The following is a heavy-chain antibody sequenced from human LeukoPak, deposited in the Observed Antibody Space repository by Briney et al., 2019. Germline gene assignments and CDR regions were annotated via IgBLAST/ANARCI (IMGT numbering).Heavy chain of an antibody. Sequence: SSETLSLTCTVSGGSISSGGYYWSWIRQHPGKGLEWIGYIYYSGSTYYNPSLKSRVTISVDTSKNQFSLKLSSVTAADTAVYYCARDRGPYSGCDSYYFDYWGQGTLVTVSS. D-gene: IGHD5-12*01. V-gene: IGHV4-31*03. CDR2: IYYSGST. CDR3: ARDRGPYSGCDSYYFDY. J-gene: IGHJ4*02. CDR1: GGSISSGGYY.